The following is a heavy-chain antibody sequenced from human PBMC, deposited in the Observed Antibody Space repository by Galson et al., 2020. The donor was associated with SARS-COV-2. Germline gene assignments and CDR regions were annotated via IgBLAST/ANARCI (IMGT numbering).Heavy chain of an antibody. V-gene: IGHV3-74*01. CDR2: INSDGSST. Sequence: QAGGSLRLSCAASGFTFSSYWMHWVRQAPGKGLVWVSRINSDGSSTSYADSVKGRFTISRDNAKNTLYLQMNSLRAEDTAVYYCAGELLSPYYYYGMDVWGQGTTVTVSS. D-gene: IGHD3-10*01. CDR1: GFTFSSYW. CDR3: AGELLSPYYYYGMDV. J-gene: IGHJ6*02.